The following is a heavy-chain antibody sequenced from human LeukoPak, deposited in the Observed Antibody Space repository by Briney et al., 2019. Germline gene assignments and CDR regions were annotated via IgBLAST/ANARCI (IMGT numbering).Heavy chain of an antibody. J-gene: IGHJ4*02. V-gene: IGHV3-21*04. D-gene: IGHD3-22*01. CDR2: ISSGGMWI. Sequence: GGSLRLSCAASGFTFSTYSMNWVRQAPGKGLEWLSSISSGGMWIYYADSLKGRFTISRDNSKNTLYLQMNSLRAEDTAVYYCAKNTVYYDSSGYTSDYWGQGTLVTVSS. CDR1: GFTFSTYS. CDR3: AKNTVYYDSSGYTSDY.